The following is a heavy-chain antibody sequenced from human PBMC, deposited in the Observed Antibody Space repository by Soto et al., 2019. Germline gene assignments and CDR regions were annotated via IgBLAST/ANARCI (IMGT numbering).Heavy chain of an antibody. Sequence: ASVKVSCKASGYTSTSYAMHWVRQAPGQRLEWMGWINAGNGNTKYSQKFQGRVTITRDTSASTAYMELSSLRSEDTAVYYCASSYCSGGSCYDYYYGMDVWGQGTTVTVSS. V-gene: IGHV1-3*01. J-gene: IGHJ6*02. CDR2: INAGNGNT. D-gene: IGHD2-15*01. CDR1: GYTSTSYA. CDR3: ASSYCSGGSCYDYYYGMDV.